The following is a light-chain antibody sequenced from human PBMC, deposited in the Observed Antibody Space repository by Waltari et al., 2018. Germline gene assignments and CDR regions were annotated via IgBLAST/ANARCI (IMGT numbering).Light chain of an antibody. Sequence: QSALTQPASVSGSPGQSITISCTGTSSAVGSYNLVSWYQQHPGKAPKLMIYEGSKRPSGVSNRFSGSKSGNTASLTISGLQAEDEADYYCCSYAGSSTPVVFGGGTKLTVL. CDR3: CSYAGSSTPVV. J-gene: IGLJ2*01. CDR1: SSAVGSYNL. V-gene: IGLV2-23*01. CDR2: EGS.